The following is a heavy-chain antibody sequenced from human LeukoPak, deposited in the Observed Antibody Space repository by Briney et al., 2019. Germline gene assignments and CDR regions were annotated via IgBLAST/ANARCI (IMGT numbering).Heavy chain of an antibody. V-gene: IGHV4-39*01. Sequence: PSETLSLTCTVSGGFISTSSYYWGWLRQPPGKGLEWIGSMYYSGSTCYNPSLESRVTISVDTSKNQFSLGLRTVTAADTAVVYCPRQPRTFCTCADCYPYYFDYWGQGTPVTVSS. D-gene: IGHD2-21*02. CDR1: GGFISTSSYY. CDR2: MYYSGST. CDR3: PRQPRTFCTCADCYPYYFDY. J-gene: IGHJ4*02.